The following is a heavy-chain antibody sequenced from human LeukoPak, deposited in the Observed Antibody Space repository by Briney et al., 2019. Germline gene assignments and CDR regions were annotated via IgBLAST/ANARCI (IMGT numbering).Heavy chain of an antibody. Sequence: ASVKVSCKPSGGTFRSYAIIWVRQAPGQGLEWLGRIIPLVGVNDYAQRFQGRLSISADKSTTTVYMELSSLRSDDAAVYYCARELMGTTAFHMWGQGTAVTVSS. J-gene: IGHJ3*02. V-gene: IGHV1-69*04. CDR1: GGTFRSYA. D-gene: IGHD1-14*01. CDR3: ARELMGTTAFHM. CDR2: IIPLVGVN.